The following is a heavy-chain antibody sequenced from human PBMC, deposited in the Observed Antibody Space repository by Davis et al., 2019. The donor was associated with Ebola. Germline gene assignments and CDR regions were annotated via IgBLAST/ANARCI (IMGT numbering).Heavy chain of an antibody. V-gene: IGHV3-43*02. CDR2: ISDDGAST. J-gene: IGHJ4*02. CDR1: GFMFDDYA. D-gene: IGHD3-16*01. CDR3: TKDQGRNLYLFDS. Sequence: PGGSLRPSCAAPGFMFDDYAMHWVRQVPGKGLEWVSLISDDGASTYYADSVKGRFVVSRDNNKNSLHLQMNTLTTEDSGLYFCTKDQGRNLYLFDSWGLGTLVTVSS.